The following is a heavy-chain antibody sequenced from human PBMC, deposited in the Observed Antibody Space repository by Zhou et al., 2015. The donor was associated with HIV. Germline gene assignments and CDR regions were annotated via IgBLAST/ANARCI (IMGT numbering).Heavy chain of an antibody. CDR3: ARGPYCSGGSHDCPEAYYFDY. CDR2: IIPIFGTA. J-gene: IGHJ4*02. D-gene: IGHD2-15*01. V-gene: IGHV1-69*01. CDR1: GGTFSSYA. Sequence: QVQLVQSGAEVKKPGSSVKVSCKASGGTFSSYAISWVRQAPGQGLEWMGGIIPIFGTANYAQKFQGRVTITADESTSTAYMELSSLRSEDTAVYYCARGPYCSGGSHDCPEAYYFDYWGQGTLVTVSS.